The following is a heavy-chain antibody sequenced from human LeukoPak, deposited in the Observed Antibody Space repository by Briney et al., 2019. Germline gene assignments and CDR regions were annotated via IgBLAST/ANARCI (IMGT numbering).Heavy chain of an antibody. D-gene: IGHD6-13*01. J-gene: IGHJ6*03. Sequence: XXWDGGRTYYADYVKGRFTISRDNSKNSLYLQMNSLRTEDTALYYCAKDLRASSSYPPYYMDVWGKGTTVTVSS. CDR2: XXWDGGRT. V-gene: IGHV3-43*01. CDR3: AKDLRASSSYPPYYMDV.